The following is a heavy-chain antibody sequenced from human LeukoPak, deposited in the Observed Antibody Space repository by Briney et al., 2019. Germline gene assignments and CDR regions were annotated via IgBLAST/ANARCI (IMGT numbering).Heavy chain of an antibody. J-gene: IGHJ4*02. D-gene: IGHD1-14*01. CDR2: INSDGSST. V-gene: IGHV3-74*01. CDR1: GFTFSTHW. Sequence: PGGSLRLSCAASGFTFSTHWMHWVRQAPGKGLVWVSRINSDGSSTDYADSVKGRFTISRDNAKNTLYLQMNSLRAEDTAIYYCGRVVTTSEDWGQGILVTVST. CDR3: GRVVTTSED.